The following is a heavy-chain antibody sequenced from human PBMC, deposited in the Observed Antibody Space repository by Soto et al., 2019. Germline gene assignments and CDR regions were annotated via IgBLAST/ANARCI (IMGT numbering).Heavy chain of an antibody. CDR2: IYYSGST. Sequence: QVQLQESAPGLVKPSQTLSLTCTVSGASITNGGYYWSGIRQHPGKGLEWIGYIYYSGSTYYNPSLQSRVTISVDTSKNQFSLKLSSVTAADTAVYYCTRSIQHWGQGTLVTVSS. CDR3: TRSIQH. CDR1: GASITNGGYY. V-gene: IGHV4-31*03. J-gene: IGHJ1*01.